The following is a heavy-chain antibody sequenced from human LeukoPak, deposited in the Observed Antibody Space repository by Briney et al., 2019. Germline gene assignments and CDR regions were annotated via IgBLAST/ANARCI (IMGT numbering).Heavy chain of an antibody. D-gene: IGHD1-26*01. CDR3: ARDAPLGNDY. CDR2: ISSSSSYI. Sequence: KPRGTLRLSCAASGFTFSSYSTNCVRQATGKGLEWVSSISSSSSYIYYADSVKGRFTISRDNAKNSLYLQMNSLRAEDTAVYYCARDAPLGNDYWGQGTLVTVSS. V-gene: IGHV3-21*01. CDR1: GFTFSSYS. J-gene: IGHJ4*02.